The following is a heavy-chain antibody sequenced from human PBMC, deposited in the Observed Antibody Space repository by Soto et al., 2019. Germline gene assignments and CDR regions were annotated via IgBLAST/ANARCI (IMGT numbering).Heavy chain of an antibody. CDR3: ARDHIMGATVRFGFDY. V-gene: IGHV3-48*02. CDR2: ISSSSSTI. Sequence: GGSLRLSCAASGFTFSSYSMNWVRQAPGKGLEWVSYISSSSSTIYYADSVKGRFTISRDNAKNSLYLQMNSLRDEDTAVYYCARDHIMGATVRFGFDYWGQGTLVTVSS. D-gene: IGHD1-26*01. J-gene: IGHJ4*02. CDR1: GFTFSSYS.